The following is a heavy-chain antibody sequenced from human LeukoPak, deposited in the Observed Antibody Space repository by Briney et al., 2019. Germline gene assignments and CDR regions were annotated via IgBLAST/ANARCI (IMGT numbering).Heavy chain of an antibody. CDR3: ASAGYDYGDYPVHYYYYYYMDV. V-gene: IGHV4-61*02. CDR2: IYTSGST. J-gene: IGHJ6*03. CDR1: GGSISSGSYY. D-gene: IGHD4-17*01. Sequence: SETLSLTCTVSGGSISSGSYYWSWIRQPAGKGLEWIGRIYTSGSTNYNPSLKSRVTISVDTSKNQFSLKLSSVTAADTAVYYCASAGYDYGDYPVHYYYYYYMDVWGKGTTVTISS.